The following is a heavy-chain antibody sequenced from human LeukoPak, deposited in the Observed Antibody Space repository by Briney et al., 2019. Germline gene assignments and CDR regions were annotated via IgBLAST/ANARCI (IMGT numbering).Heavy chain of an antibody. V-gene: IGHV3-48*04. CDR1: GFTFSSYS. CDR2: ISSSSSTI. Sequence: GGSLRLSCAASGFTFSSYSMNWVRQAPGKGLEWVSYISSSSSTIYYADSVKGRFTISRDNAKNSLYLQMNSLRAEDTAVYYCARVVVRGVMSYYGMDVWGQGTTVTVSS. CDR3: ARVVVRGVMSYYGMDV. J-gene: IGHJ6*02. D-gene: IGHD3-10*01.